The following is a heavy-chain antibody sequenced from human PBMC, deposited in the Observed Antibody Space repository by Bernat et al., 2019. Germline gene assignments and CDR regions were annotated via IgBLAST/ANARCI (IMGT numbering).Heavy chain of an antibody. CDR1: EFTFNSCW. CDR3: ASQGYNGTAYRPLHY. Sequence: EVQLVESGGGLVQPGGSLRLSCAASEFTFNSCWMSWVRQAPGKGLEWVANIKQDGSQNYYADSVRGRFTISRDNARKSLYLQMNSLRTEDTAMYYCASQGYNGTAYRPLHYWGQGTLVTVSS. D-gene: IGHD2/OR15-2a*01. J-gene: IGHJ4*02. V-gene: IGHV3-7*03. CDR2: IKQDGSQN.